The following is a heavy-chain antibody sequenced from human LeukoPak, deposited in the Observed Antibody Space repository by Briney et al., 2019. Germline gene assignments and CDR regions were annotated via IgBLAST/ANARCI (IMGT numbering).Heavy chain of an antibody. V-gene: IGHV3-74*01. CDR2: IESDGTTT. Sequence: GGSLRLSCAASGFTFSRYWMHWVRQAPGKGLVWVSRIESDGTTTTYADSVKGRFTISRDNAKNTLYLQMNSLRAEDTAVYYCAKGCGYNCYPPTYWGQGTLVTVSS. CDR3: AKGCGYNCYPPTY. J-gene: IGHJ1*01. CDR1: GFTFSRYW. D-gene: IGHD3-22*01.